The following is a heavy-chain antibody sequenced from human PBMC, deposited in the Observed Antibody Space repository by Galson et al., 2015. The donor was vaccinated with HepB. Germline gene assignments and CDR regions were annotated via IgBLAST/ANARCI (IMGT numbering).Heavy chain of an antibody. CDR1: GFTFSSYW. J-gene: IGHJ6*02. D-gene: IGHD3-10*01. CDR2: INQGGSSK. V-gene: IGHV3-7*03. CDR3: ARRISLVRGIITKPDYYYGMDV. Sequence: SLRLSCAASGFTFSSYWMNWVRQAPGKGLEWVAHINQGGSSKYYVDSVKGRFTTSRDNAKDSVYLQLDSLRAEDTAVYYCARRISLVRGIITKPDYYYGMDVWGQGTTVTVAS.